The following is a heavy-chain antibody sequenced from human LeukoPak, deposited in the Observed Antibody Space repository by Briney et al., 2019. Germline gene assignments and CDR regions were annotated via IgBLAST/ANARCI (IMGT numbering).Heavy chain of an antibody. CDR1: GFTFSDYY. J-gene: IGHJ4*02. CDR3: AKAPFVRWLGFDY. Sequence: GGSLRLSCAASGFTFSDYYMSWVRQAPGKGLEWVSAISGSGGSTYYADSVKGRFTISRDNSKNTLYLQMNSLRAEDTAVYYCAKAPFVRWLGFDYWGQGTLVTVSS. CDR2: ISGSGGST. D-gene: IGHD6-19*01. V-gene: IGHV3-23*01.